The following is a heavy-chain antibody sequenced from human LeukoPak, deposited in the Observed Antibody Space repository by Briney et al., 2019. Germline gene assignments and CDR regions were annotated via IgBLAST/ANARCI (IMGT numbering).Heavy chain of an antibody. CDR3: ARDSGVSYYMDV. J-gene: IGHJ6*03. V-gene: IGHV7-4-1*02. D-gene: IGHD2-15*01. Sequence: ASVKVSCKASGYSFSSFGISWVRQAPGQGLEWMGWINTNTGNPTYAQGFTGRFVFSLDTSVSTAYLQISSLKAEDTAVYYCARDSGVSYYMDVWGKGTTVTVSS. CDR1: GYSFSSFG. CDR2: INTNTGNP.